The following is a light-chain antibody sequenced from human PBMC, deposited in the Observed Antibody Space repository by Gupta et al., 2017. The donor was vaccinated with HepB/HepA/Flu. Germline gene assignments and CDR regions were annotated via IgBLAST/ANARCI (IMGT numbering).Light chain of an antibody. Sequence: QSALTQPASASGSPGQSITISCTGTSSAVGGYNYVSWYQQHPGKAPKLMIYDVSNRPSGVSNRFSGSKSGNTASLTISGLQAEDEADYYCSSYTSSSTLVVFGGGTKLTVL. CDR1: SSAVGGYNY. CDR2: DVS. J-gene: IGLJ2*01. V-gene: IGLV2-14*01. CDR3: SSYTSSSTLVV.